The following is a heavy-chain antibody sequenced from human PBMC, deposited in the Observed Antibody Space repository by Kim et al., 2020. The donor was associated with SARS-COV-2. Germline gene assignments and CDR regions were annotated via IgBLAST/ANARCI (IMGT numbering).Heavy chain of an antibody. Sequence: SETLSLTCTVSGGSFSSYYWSWIRQTPGKGLELIGYIYYSGSTTYNPSLKTRVTISVDTSKNQFSLQLSSVTAADTAVYYCARSALYYYESSGYLAWGYWGQGTLVTVSS. CDR1: GGSFSSYY. CDR3: ARSALYYYESSGYLAWGY. V-gene: IGHV4-59*01. J-gene: IGHJ4*02. D-gene: IGHD3-22*01. CDR2: IYYSGST.